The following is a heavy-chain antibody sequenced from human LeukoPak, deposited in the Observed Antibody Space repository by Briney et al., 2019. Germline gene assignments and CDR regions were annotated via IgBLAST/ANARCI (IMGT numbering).Heavy chain of an antibody. Sequence: SETLSLTCAVSGGSISSSNWWSWVRQPPGKGLEWIGEIYHSGSTNYNPSLKSRVTISVDKSKNQFSLKLSSVTAADTAVYYCAGSYCSSTSCPSGPDDYYYYYYMDVWGKGTTVTVSS. CDR1: GGSISSSNW. D-gene: IGHD2-2*01. V-gene: IGHV4-4*02. CDR2: IYHSGST. J-gene: IGHJ6*03. CDR3: AGSYCSSTSCPSGPDDYYYYYYMDV.